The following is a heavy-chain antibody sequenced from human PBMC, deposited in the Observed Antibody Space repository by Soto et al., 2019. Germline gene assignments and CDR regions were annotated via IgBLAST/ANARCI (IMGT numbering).Heavy chain of an antibody. CDR2: IIPLFGTA. V-gene: IGHV1-69*01. Sequence: QVQLVQSGADVKKPGSSMKVSCKASGGTFNIYSISWVRQAPGQGLEWMGGIIPLFGTAYYAQEFQGRVTSTADESTSQAYMELSSGRSEDTAVYFCARGASTHYYESSGYYKGPLDYWGQGTLVNVSS. CDR3: ARGASTHYYESSGYYKGPLDY. D-gene: IGHD3-22*01. J-gene: IGHJ4*02. CDR1: GGTFNIYS.